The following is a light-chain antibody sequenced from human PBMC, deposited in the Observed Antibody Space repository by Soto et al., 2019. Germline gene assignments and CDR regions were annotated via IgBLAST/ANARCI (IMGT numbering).Light chain of an antibody. J-gene: IGKJ1*01. V-gene: IGKV1-5*03. CDR3: QQYNSYSPGT. CDR1: QSISSW. CDR2: KAS. Sequence: DIQMTQSPSTLSAYVGDRVTITCRASQSISSWLAWYQQKPGKAPKLLIYKASSLESGVPSRFSDSGSGTEFTLTISCLQPDDFATYYRQQYNSYSPGTFGQGTKVEI.